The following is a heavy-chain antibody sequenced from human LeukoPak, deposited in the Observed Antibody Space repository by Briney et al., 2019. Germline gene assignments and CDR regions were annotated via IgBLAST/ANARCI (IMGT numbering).Heavy chain of an antibody. V-gene: IGHV3-9*01. CDR3: AKDIRGWTRAFDY. Sequence: GGSLRLSCAASGFTFDDYAMHWVRQAPGKGLGWVSGISWNSGSIGYADSVKGRFTISRDNAKNSLYLQMNSLRAEDTALYYCAKDIRGWTRAFDYWGQGTLVTVSS. J-gene: IGHJ4*02. CDR2: ISWNSGSI. CDR1: GFTFDDYA. D-gene: IGHD6-19*01.